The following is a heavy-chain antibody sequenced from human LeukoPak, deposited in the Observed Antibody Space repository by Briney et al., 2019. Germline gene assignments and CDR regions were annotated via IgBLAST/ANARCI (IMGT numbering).Heavy chain of an antibody. V-gene: IGHV4-39*07. J-gene: IGHJ4*02. CDR1: GGSISSSSYY. CDR2: IYYSGST. CDR3: ARGGGYDDYVLSVEYFDY. D-gene: IGHD3-16*01. Sequence: SETLSLTCTVSGGSISSSSYYWGWIRQPPGKRLEWIGSIYYSGSTYYNPSLKSRVTISVDTSKNQFSLKLSSVTAADTAVYYCARGGGYDDYVLSVEYFDYWGQGTLVTVSS.